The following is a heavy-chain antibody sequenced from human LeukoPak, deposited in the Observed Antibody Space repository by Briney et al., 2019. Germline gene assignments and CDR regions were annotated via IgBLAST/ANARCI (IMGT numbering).Heavy chain of an antibody. D-gene: IGHD3-10*01. Sequence: HSETLSLTCTVSGGSISSSSYYWGWIRQPPGKGLEWIGSIYYSGSTYYNPSLKSRVTISVDTSKNQFSLKLSSVTAADTAVYYCARDGYGYYYYYMDVWGKGTTVTVSS. CDR3: ARDGYGYYYYYMDV. J-gene: IGHJ6*03. CDR2: IYYSGST. V-gene: IGHV4-39*02. CDR1: GGSISSSSYY.